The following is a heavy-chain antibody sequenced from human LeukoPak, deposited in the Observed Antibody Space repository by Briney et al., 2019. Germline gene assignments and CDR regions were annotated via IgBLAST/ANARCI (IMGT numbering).Heavy chain of an antibody. CDR1: GGSFSGYY. D-gene: IGHD3-3*01. CDR2: INHSGST. J-gene: IGHJ3*02. CDR3: ARLTPYYDFWSGYYHDAFDI. V-gene: IGHV4-34*01. Sequence: SETLSLTCAVYGGSFSGYYWSWIRQPPGKGLEWIGGINHSGSTNYNPSLKSRVTISVDTSKNQFSLKLSSVTAADTAVYYCARLTPYYDFWSGYYHDAFDIWGQGTMVTVSS.